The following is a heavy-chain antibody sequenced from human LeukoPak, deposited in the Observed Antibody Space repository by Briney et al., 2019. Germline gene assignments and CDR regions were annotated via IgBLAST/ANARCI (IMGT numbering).Heavy chain of an antibody. CDR2: INPNSGGT. CDR1: GYTFTGYY. V-gene: IGHV1-2*04. D-gene: IGHD2-2*01. CDR3: ARDRSVVVPAAMPGYYYYGMDV. J-gene: IGHJ6*04. Sequence: ASVKVSCKASGYTFTGYYMHWVRQAPGQGLEWMGWINPNSGGTNYAQKFQGWVTMTRDTSISTAYMELSRLRPDDTAVYYCARDRSVVVPAAMPGYYYYGMDVWGKGTTVTVSS.